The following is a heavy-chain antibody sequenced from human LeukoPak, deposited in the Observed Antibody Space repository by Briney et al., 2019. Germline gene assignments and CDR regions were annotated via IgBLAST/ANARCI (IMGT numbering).Heavy chain of an antibody. CDR2: IIPILGIA. J-gene: IGHJ5*02. D-gene: IGHD3-22*01. Sequence: GASVKVSCKASGGTFSSYAISWVRQAPGQGLEWIGRIIPILGIANYAQKFQGRVTITADKSTSTAYMELSSLRSEDTAVYYCAREYYYDSSGGNWFDPWGQGTLVTVSS. CDR1: GGTFSSYA. CDR3: AREYYYDSSGGNWFDP. V-gene: IGHV1-69*04.